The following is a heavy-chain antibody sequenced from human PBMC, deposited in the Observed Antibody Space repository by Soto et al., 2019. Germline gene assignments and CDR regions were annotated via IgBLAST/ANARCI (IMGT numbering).Heavy chain of an antibody. D-gene: IGHD6-19*01. CDR1: GYTFTNYD. V-gene: IGHV1-8*01. Sequence: QVQLVQSGAEVRKPGASVKVSCKASGYTFTNYDINWVRQATGQGLEWMGWVNPNSGTAGYVKKFQGRVTMTMNISTSTAYMEVSSLRSEDTAVYYCARGRIAMAGFNYWGQGTLVTVSS. CDR2: VNPNSGTA. J-gene: IGHJ4*02. CDR3: ARGRIAMAGFNY.